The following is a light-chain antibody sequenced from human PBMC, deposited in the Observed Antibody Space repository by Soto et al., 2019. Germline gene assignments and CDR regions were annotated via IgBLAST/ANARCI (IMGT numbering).Light chain of an antibody. V-gene: IGKV3-15*01. CDR2: GAT. Sequence: EIVLTQSPDTLSLFPGERATLSCRASQSVSILVAWYQQKPGQAPRLLIHGATTRATGIPARFSGSGSGTEFTLTISSLQSEDFAVYYCQQYNNWPRTFGQGTKVDIK. CDR1: QSVSIL. CDR3: QQYNNWPRT. J-gene: IGKJ1*01.